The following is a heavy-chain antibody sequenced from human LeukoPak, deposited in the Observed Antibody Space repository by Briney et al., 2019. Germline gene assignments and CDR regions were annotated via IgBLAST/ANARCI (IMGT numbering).Heavy chain of an antibody. Sequence: SETLSLTCTVSGGSISSSSYYWGWIRQPPGKGLEWIGSIYYSGSTYYNPSLKSRVTISVDTSKNQFSLKLSSVTAADTAVYYCARDHYYGSGSSPFDYWGQGTLVTVSS. CDR2: IYYSGST. CDR3: ARDHYYGSGSSPFDY. V-gene: IGHV4-39*07. CDR1: GGSISSSSYY. J-gene: IGHJ4*02. D-gene: IGHD3-10*01.